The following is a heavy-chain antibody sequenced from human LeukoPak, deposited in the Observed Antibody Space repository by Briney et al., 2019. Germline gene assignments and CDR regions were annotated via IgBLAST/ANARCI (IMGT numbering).Heavy chain of an antibody. CDR1: GGSFSGYY. J-gene: IGHJ4*02. V-gene: IGHV4-34*01. D-gene: IGHD3-10*01. Sequence: SETLSLTCAVYGGSFSGYYWSWIRQPPGKGLEWIGEINHSGSTNYNPSLKSRVTISVDTCKNQFSLKLSSVTAADTAVYYCARVGYYFDYWGQGTLVTVSS. CDR2: INHSGST. CDR3: ARVGYYFDY.